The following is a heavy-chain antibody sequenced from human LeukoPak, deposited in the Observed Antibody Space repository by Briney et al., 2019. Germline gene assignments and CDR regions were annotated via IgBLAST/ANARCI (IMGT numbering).Heavy chain of an antibody. CDR1: GFTFSSYS. J-gene: IGHJ4*02. CDR3: AREVVVVTAPHYFDY. CDR2: ISSSSSTI. D-gene: IGHD2-21*02. Sequence: PGGSLRLSCAASGFTFSSYSMNWVRQAPGKGLEWVSYISSSSSTIYYADSVKGRLTISRDNAKNSLYLQMNSLRDEDTAVYYCAREVVVVTAPHYFDYWGQGTLVTVSS. V-gene: IGHV3-48*02.